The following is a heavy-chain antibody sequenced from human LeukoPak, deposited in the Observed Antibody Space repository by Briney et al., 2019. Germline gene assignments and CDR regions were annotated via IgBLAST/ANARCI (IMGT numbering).Heavy chain of an antibody. CDR2: ISSSRSYI. CDR1: GFTFSSYT. CDR3: ARGGIVGSGYYYFDY. D-gene: IGHD3-22*01. V-gene: IGHV3-21*01. J-gene: IGHJ4*02. Sequence: GGSLRRSCAASGFTFSSYTMNWVRQAPGKGLEWVSSISSSRSYIYYADSVKGRFTISRDNAKNSLYLQMNSLRAEDTAVYYCARGGIVGSGYYYFDYWGQGTLVTVSS.